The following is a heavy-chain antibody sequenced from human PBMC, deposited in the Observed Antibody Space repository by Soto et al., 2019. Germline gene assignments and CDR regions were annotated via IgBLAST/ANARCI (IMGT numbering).Heavy chain of an antibody. Sequence: LETMCLRWGVDGGSFGGYYWSWISQTPGKGLEWIGEINHSGSTNYNPSLKSRVTISVDTSKNQFSLKLSSVTAEDTAVYYCAKDHPYCSGGSCPSGWFDPWGQGTLVTVSS. CDR1: GGSFGGYY. D-gene: IGHD2-15*01. V-gene: IGHV4-34*01. J-gene: IGHJ5*02. CDR2: INHSGST. CDR3: AKDHPYCSGGSCPSGWFDP.